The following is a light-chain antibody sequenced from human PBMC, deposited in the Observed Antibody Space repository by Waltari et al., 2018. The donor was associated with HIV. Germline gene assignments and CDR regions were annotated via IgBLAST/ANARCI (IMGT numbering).Light chain of an antibody. CDR3: MQALQTPLFT. J-gene: IGKJ3*01. CDR2: LGS. Sequence: DIVMTQSPLSLPVTPGEPASISCRSSQSLLHSNGFNYLDWYLQKPGQSPQLLIYLGSNRASGDPDRFSGSGSGTDFTLKISRVEAEDVGVYYCMQALQTPLFTFGPGTKVDI. V-gene: IGKV2-28*01. CDR1: QSLLHSNGFNY.